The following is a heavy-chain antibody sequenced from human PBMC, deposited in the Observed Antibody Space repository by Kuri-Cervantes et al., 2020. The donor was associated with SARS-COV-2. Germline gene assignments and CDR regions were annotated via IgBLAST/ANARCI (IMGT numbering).Heavy chain of an antibody. J-gene: IGHJ4*01. CDR3: ARVHCSGGSCYSPYYYFDY. Sequence: GASLKISCAASGFTVSSNYMSWVRPAPGKGLEWVSVIYIGGSTYYADSVKGRFTISRDNSKNTLYLQMNSLRAEDTAVYYCARVHCSGGSCYSPYYYFDYWGQGTLVTVSS. CDR1: GFTVSSNY. CDR2: IYIGGST. D-gene: IGHD2-15*01. V-gene: IGHV3-53*01.